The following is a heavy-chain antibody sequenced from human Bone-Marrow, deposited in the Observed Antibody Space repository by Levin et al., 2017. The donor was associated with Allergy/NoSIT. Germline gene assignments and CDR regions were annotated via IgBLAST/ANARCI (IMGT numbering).Heavy chain of an antibody. CDR1: GYTFTSYG. V-gene: IGHV1-18*01. D-gene: IGHD3-10*01. CDR2: ISAYNGNT. CDR3: ARVANYGSGSYYNPAFDS. J-gene: IGHJ3*02. Sequence: ASVKVSCKASGYTFTSYGISWVRQAPGQGLEWMGWISAYNGNTNYAQKLQGRVTMTTDTSTSTAYMELRSLRSDDTAVYYCARVANYGSGSYYNPAFDSWGQGTVVTVSS.